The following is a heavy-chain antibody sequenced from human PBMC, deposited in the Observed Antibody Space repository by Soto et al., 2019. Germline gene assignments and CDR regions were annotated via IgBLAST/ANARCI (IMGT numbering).Heavy chain of an antibody. CDR3: ARGVRDRGVIKRWAPDYYGMDV. D-gene: IGHD3-10*01. CDR1: GGSISSGDYY. Sequence: PSETLSLTCTVSGGSISSGDYYWSWIRQPPGKGLEWIGYIYYSGSTYYNPSLKSRVTISVDTSKNQFSLKLSSVTAADTAVYYCARGVRDRGVIKRWAPDYYGMDVWGQGTTVTVSS. V-gene: IGHV4-30-4*01. J-gene: IGHJ6*02. CDR2: IYYSGST.